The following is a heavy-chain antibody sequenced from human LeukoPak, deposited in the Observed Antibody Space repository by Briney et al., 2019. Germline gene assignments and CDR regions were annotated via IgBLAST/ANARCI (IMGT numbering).Heavy chain of an antibody. CDR3: ARSYGATVVTPGYYFDY. J-gene: IGHJ4*02. D-gene: IGHD4-23*01. CDR1: GFTFTNYW. Sequence: GSLRLSCATSGFTFTNYWMSWFRQAPGKGPEWIGHIYYTGNANYNPSLKSRVTISVDTSMNQFSLKLSPVTAADTAVYYCARSYGATVVTPGYYFDYWGQGTLVTVSS. CDR2: IYYTGNA. V-gene: IGHV4-59*12.